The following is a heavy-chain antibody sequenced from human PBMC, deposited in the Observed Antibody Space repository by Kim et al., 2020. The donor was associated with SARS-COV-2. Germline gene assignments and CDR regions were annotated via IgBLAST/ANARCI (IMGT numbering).Heavy chain of an antibody. CDR3: ARGLGYCSSTSCYSDY. D-gene: IGHD2-2*01. CDR1: GGSFSGYY. J-gene: IGHJ4*02. Sequence: SETLSLTCAVYGGSFSGYYWSWIRQPPGKGLEWIGEINHSGSTNYNPSLKSRVTISADTSKNQFSLKLSSVTAADTAVYYCARGLGYCSSTSCYSDYWGQGTLVTVSS. V-gene: IGHV4-34*01. CDR2: INHSGST.